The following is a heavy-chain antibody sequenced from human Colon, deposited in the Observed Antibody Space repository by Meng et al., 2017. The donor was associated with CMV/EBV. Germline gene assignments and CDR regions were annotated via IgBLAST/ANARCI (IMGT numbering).Heavy chain of an antibody. D-gene: IGHD3-3*01. V-gene: IGHV3-48*03. CDR3: ARSECWSGSYYFDY. CDR1: GFTFSSYE. J-gene: IGHJ4*02. CDR2: ISNSGSTI. Sequence: GESLKISCAGSGFTFSSYEMNWVRQAPGKGLEWVSYISNSGSTIIYADSVKGRFTISRNDAKNSLYLQMTSLRAEDTAIYYCARSECWSGSYYFDYWGQGTLVTVSS.